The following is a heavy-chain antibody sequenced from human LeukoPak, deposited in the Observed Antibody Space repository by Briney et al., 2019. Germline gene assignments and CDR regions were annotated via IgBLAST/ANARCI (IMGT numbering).Heavy chain of an antibody. CDR1: GFTFSTYS. D-gene: IGHD3-22*01. CDR2: ISTSGNTI. Sequence: GGSLRLSCAASGFTFSTYSMYWVRQAPGKGLEWVSYISTSGNTIYDADPVKGRVTISRDNAKNSLYLQMNSLRAEDSAVYYCARDAGHFYDSSGLDSWGQGTLVTLSS. CDR3: ARDAGHFYDSSGLDS. V-gene: IGHV3-48*04. J-gene: IGHJ4*02.